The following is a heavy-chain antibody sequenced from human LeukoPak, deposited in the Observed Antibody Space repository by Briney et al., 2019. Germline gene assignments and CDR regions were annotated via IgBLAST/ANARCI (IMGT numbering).Heavy chain of an antibody. Sequence: EASVTVSCKASGGTFSSYAISWVRQAPGQGLEWMGGIIPIFGTANYAQKFQGRVTITADESTSTAYMELSSLRSEDTAVYYCARGYSSSSEFDYWGQGTLVTVSS. CDR1: GGTFSSYA. J-gene: IGHJ4*02. V-gene: IGHV1-69*13. CDR2: IIPIFGTA. CDR3: ARGYSSSSEFDY. D-gene: IGHD6-13*01.